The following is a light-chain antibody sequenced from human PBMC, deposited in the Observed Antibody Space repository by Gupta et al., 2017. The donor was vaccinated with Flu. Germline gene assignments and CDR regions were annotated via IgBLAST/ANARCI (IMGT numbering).Light chain of an antibody. CDR3: AAWDDSLNGLFV. Sequence: VTISCSGSSSNIGSNTVNWYQQFPGRAPKLLIYSDSQRPSGVPDRFSGSRSGTSASLAISGLQSEDEADYYCAAWDDSLNGLFVFGTGTKVTVL. J-gene: IGLJ1*01. CDR1: SSNIGSNT. CDR2: SDS. V-gene: IGLV1-44*01.